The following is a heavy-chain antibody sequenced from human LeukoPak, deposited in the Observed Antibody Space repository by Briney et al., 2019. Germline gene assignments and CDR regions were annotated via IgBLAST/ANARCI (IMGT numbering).Heavy chain of an antibody. Sequence: SVKVSCKASGGTFISYAISWVRQAPGQGLEWMGGIIPIFGTANYAQKFQGRVTITADESTSTAYMELSSLRSEDTAVYYCARGRSSGWYGGDYDEANYFDYWGQGTLVTVSS. CDR2: IIPIFGTA. V-gene: IGHV1-69*13. CDR3: ARGRSSGWYGGDYDEANYFDY. D-gene: IGHD6-19*01. J-gene: IGHJ4*02. CDR1: GGTFISYA.